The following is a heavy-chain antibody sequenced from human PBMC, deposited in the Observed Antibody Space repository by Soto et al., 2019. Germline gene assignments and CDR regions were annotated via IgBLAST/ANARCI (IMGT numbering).Heavy chain of an antibody. CDR3: AYARTAAGAYFDY. CDR1: GFTFSSYA. D-gene: IGHD6-13*01. CDR2: ISSNGGST. Sequence: GGSLRLSCSASGFTFSSYAMHWVRQAPGKGLEYVSAISSNGGSTYYADSVKGRFTISRDNSKNTLYLQMSSLRAEDTALYYCAYARTAAGAYFDYWGQGTLVTVSS. J-gene: IGHJ4*02. V-gene: IGHV3-64D*06.